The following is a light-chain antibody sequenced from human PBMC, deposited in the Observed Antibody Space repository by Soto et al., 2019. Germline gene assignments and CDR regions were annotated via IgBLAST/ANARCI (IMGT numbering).Light chain of an antibody. J-gene: IGKJ1*01. Sequence: DIQMTQSPSSLSASVGDRVTITCRANQGITDYLAWYQQKPGQVPNLLIYAASTLQSGVPSRFSGSGSGTDFTLTITGLQPEDVATYYCQNYNSAPWAFGQGTKVEIK. CDR1: QGITDY. CDR3: QNYNSAPWA. CDR2: AAS. V-gene: IGKV1-27*01.